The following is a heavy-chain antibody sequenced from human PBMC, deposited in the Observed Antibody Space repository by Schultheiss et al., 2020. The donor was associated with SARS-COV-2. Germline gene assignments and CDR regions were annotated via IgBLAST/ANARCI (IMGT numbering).Heavy chain of an antibody. J-gene: IGHJ3*02. CDR3: ARQGIFGVVIDDAFDI. V-gene: IGHV4-4*08. CDR2: IYTSGST. D-gene: IGHD3-3*01. Sequence: SETLSLTCTVSGGSISSYYWSWIRQPPGKGLEWIGRIYTSGSTYYNPSLKSRVTISVDTSKNQFSLKLSSVTAADTAVYYCARQGIFGVVIDDAFDIWGQGTMVTVSS. CDR1: GGSISSYY.